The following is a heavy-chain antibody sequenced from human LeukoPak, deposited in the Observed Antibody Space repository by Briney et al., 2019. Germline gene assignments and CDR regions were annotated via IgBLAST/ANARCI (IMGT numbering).Heavy chain of an antibody. Sequence: GGCLRLSCAASGFTFSSYAMQWVRQAPGKGLEWVAVISYDGSNKYYADSVKGRFTISRDNSKNTLYLQMNSLRAEDTAVYYCARELIAVAGSSGPPIYYYGMDVWGQGTTVTVSS. V-gene: IGHV3-30-3*01. J-gene: IGHJ6*02. D-gene: IGHD6-19*01. CDR2: ISYDGSNK. CDR1: GFTFSSYA. CDR3: ARELIAVAGSSGPPIYYYGMDV.